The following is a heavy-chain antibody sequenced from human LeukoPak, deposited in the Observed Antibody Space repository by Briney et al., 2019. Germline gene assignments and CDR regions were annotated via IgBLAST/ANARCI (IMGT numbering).Heavy chain of an antibody. Sequence: PSETLSLTCTVSGGSICSYYWSWIRQPPGKGLEWIGYIYYSGSTNYNPSLKSRVTISVDTSKNQFSLKLSSVTAADTAVYYCARVHSGSYSLKSWGQGTLVTVSS. CDR2: IYYSGST. CDR1: GGSICSYY. D-gene: IGHD1-26*01. V-gene: IGHV4-59*01. CDR3: ARVHSGSYSLKS. J-gene: IGHJ4*02.